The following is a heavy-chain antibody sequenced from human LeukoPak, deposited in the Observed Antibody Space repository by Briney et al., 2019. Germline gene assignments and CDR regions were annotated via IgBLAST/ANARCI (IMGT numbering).Heavy chain of an antibody. J-gene: IGHJ4*02. CDR3: ARDGPIPVTRYFDY. Sequence: GASVKVSCKAFGYTFTSNYMHWVRQAPGQGPEWMGVISPSGGSTTYAQKFQGRVTLTRDMSTSTDYLELSSLRSEDTAVYYCARDGPIPVTRYFDYWGQGTLVTVSS. D-gene: IGHD4-17*01. V-gene: IGHV1-46*01. CDR2: ISPSGGST. CDR1: GYTFTSNY.